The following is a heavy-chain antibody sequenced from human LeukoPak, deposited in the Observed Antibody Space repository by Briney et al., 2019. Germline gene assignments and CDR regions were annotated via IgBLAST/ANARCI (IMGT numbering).Heavy chain of an antibody. V-gene: IGHV1-2*02. CDR3: ARASGIFGVVKDSDWFDP. D-gene: IGHD3-3*01. Sequence: ASVKVSCKASGFTFTSYYIHWVRQAPGQGLEWMGWINPNSGGTNYAQKFQGRVTMTRDTSISTAYMELSRLRSDDTAVYYCARASGIFGVVKDSDWFDPWGQGTLVTVSS. J-gene: IGHJ5*02. CDR1: GFTFTSYY. CDR2: INPNSGGT.